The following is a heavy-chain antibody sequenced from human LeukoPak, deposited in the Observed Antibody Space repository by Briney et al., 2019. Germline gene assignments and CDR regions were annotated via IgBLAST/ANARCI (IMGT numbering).Heavy chain of an antibody. CDR1: GGAFNNHP. Sequence: SVKVSCKSSGGAFNNHPFSWVRQAPGQGLEWMGRIITVFGSTTYAQKFQGRITVSADKSTATSYMELSSLRSDDTAVYFCARETTGSRGYFFSDHWGQGTLVTVSS. CDR3: ARETTGSRGYFFSDH. CDR2: IITVFGST. V-gene: IGHV1-69*06. J-gene: IGHJ4*02. D-gene: IGHD3-22*01.